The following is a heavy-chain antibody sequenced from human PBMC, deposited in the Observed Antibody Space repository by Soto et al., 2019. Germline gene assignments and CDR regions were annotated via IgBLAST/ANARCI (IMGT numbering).Heavy chain of an antibody. CDR3: AYCTNGVCYYFDY. CDR1: GFTFSSYA. CDR2: ISGSGGST. Sequence: GGSLRLSCAASGFTFSSYAMSWVRQAPGKGLEWVSAISGSGGSTYYADSVKGRFTISRDNSKNTLYLQMNSLRAEDMAVYYCAYCTNGVCYYFDYWGQGTLVTVSS. J-gene: IGHJ4*02. D-gene: IGHD2-8*01. V-gene: IGHV3-23*01.